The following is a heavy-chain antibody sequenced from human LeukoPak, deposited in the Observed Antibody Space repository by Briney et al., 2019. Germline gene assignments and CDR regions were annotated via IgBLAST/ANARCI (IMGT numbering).Heavy chain of an antibody. CDR3: ARELPHSYFFDY. Sequence: ASVKVSCKASGYSFTTYFIHCVRQAPGQGLQYMGMFSPTSDTTSYAQKFQGRVTMTRDTSTSTVYMELSSLRSDDTAVYFCARELPHSYFFDYWGQGTLVTVSS. J-gene: IGHJ4*02. CDR1: GYSFTTYF. CDR2: FSPTSDTT. V-gene: IGHV1-46*01. D-gene: IGHD2-21*02.